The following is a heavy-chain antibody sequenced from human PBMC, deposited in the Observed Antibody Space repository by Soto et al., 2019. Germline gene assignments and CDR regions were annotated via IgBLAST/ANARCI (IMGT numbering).Heavy chain of an antibody. D-gene: IGHD3-3*01. CDR3: ARTSLTIFGPSNDYYGMGV. CDR2: IYYSGST. V-gene: IGHV4-39*01. CDR1: VVSISSSSYY. Sequence: SETLSLTCTIAVVSISSSSYYCGWISKPPGKGPEWIGSIYYSGSTYYNPSLKSRVTLSVDTSKNQFSLKLSSVTAADTAVYYCARTSLTIFGPSNDYYGMGVWGLGTTVS. J-gene: IGHJ6*02.